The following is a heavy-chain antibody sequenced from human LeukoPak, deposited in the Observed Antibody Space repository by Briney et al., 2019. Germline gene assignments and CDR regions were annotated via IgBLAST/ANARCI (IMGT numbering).Heavy chain of an antibody. CDR2: INSDGSST. CDR1: GFTFDDYG. D-gene: IGHD2-15*01. Sequence: QSGGSLRLSCAASGFTFDDYGLSWVRQAPGKGLVWVSRINSDGSSTNYADSVKGRLTISRDNAKNTLYLQMNSLRAEDTAVYYCTKGMVAASPNAFDIWGQGTMVTVSS. J-gene: IGHJ3*02. V-gene: IGHV3-74*01. CDR3: TKGMVAASPNAFDI.